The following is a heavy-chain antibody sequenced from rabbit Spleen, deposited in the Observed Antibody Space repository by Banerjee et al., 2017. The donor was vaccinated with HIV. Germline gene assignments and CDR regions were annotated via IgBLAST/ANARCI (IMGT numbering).Heavy chain of an antibody. CDR2: IDLLFGPT. D-gene: IGHD2-1*01. Sequence: QEQLMESGGGLVQPGGSLKLSCKASGFDFSRTGVSWVRQAPGKGLEWIGYIDLLFGPTYYANWVNGRFTVSSHNAQNTLYLQLNSLTAADTATYFCARGFYTYDDYVNFYGAYFNLWGQGTLVTVS. CDR3: ARGFYTYDDYVNFYGAYFNL. CDR1: GFDFSRTG. J-gene: IGHJ4*01. V-gene: IGHV1S47*01.